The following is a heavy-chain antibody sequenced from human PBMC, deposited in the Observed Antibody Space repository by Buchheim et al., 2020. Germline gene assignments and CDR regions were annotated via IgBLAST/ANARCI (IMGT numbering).Heavy chain of an antibody. Sequence: QVQLVRSGAEVKKPGASVKVSCKASGYTFTSYDINWVRQATGQGLEWMGWMNPNSGNTGYAKKFQGRATMTRNTSISTAYMELSSLRSEDTAVYYCARTKEILTGYHYYFDYWGQGTL. J-gene: IGHJ4*02. CDR2: MNPNSGNT. D-gene: IGHD3-9*01. CDR3: ARTKEILTGYHYYFDY. CDR1: GYTFTSYD. V-gene: IGHV1-8*01.